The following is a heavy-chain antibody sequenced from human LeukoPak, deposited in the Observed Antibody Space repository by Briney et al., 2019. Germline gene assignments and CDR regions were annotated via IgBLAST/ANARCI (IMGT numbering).Heavy chain of an antibody. Sequence: SETLSLTCTVSGGSISGGGYYWSWIRQHPGKGLEWIGYIYYSGSTYYNPSLKSRVTISVDTSKNQFSLKLSSVTAADTAVYYCARGSLSYWYFDLWGRGTLVTVSS. J-gene: IGHJ2*01. D-gene: IGHD6-19*01. CDR1: GGSISGGGYY. CDR2: IYYSGST. CDR3: ARGSLSYWYFDL. V-gene: IGHV4-31*03.